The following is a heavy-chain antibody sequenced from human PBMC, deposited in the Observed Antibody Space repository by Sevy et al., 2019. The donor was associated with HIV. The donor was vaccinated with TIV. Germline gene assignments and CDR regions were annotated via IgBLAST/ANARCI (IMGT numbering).Heavy chain of an antibody. J-gene: IGHJ4*02. CDR1: GGSITSLY. V-gene: IGHV4-59*08. CDR2: IYYNGHI. Sequence: SETLSLTCTVSGGSITSLYWNWIRQPPGKGLEWIANIYYNGHITYNPSLKSRVTLSLVTSTNQFSLRLSSVTAADTAMYYCAGENAWGRGYSWGQGTLVTVSS. CDR3: AGENAWGRGYS. D-gene: IGHD1-26*01.